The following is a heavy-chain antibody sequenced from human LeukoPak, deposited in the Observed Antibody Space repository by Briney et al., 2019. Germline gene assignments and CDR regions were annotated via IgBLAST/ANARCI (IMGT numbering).Heavy chain of an antibody. J-gene: IGHJ6*03. V-gene: IGHV1-18*01. CDR1: GYTFTSYG. CDR2: ISAYNGNT. D-gene: IGHD6-19*01. Sequence: ASVKVSCKASGYTFTSYGISWVRQAPGQGLEWMGWISAYNGNTNYAQKLQGRVTMTTDTSTSTAYMELRSLRSDDTAVYYCARLTHSSGWSNPLYYYYYMDVWGKGTTVTVSS. CDR3: ARLTHSSGWSNPLYYYYYMDV.